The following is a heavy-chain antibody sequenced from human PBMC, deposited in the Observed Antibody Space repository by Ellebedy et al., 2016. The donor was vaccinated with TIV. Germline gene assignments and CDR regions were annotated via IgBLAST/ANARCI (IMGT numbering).Heavy chain of an antibody. V-gene: IGHV4-39*01. Sequence: SETLSLXXTVSGDSVSSTAYYWGWIRQPPGKGLEWIGSIYYSGRTYYNPSLKSRVIISVDTSKNQFSLRLSSVTAADTAVYYCARLAYSSSSRDQYYGMDVWGQGTTVTVSS. J-gene: IGHJ6*02. CDR3: ARLAYSSSSRDQYYGMDV. CDR1: GDSVSSTAYY. D-gene: IGHD6-6*01. CDR2: IYYSGRT.